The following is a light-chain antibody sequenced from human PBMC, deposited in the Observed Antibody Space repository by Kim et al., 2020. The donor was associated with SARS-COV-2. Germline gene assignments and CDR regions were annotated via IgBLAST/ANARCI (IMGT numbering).Light chain of an antibody. CDR3: QQYGSSPPYT. J-gene: IGKJ2*01. CDR2: GAS. V-gene: IGKV3-20*01. CDR1: QSVSSSY. Sequence: SHRERAPLLIRASQSVSSSYLAWYKQKPDQAPRLLIYGASSRATGIPDRFSGSGSGTDFTLTISRLEPEDFAVYYCQQYGSSPPYTFGQGTKLEI.